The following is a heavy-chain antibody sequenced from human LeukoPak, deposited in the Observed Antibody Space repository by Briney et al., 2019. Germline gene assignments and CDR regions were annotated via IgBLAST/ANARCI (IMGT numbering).Heavy chain of an antibody. CDR1: GFTFSSNG. J-gene: IGHJ4*02. Sequence: PGTSLRLSCAASGFTFSSNGMHWVRQAPGKGLEWVAVISYDGTKTYYADSVKGRFTISRDISKSTLDLQMNSLRADDTAVYYCAKDYFYSGGLVTSILYYFDHRGQGTLVTVSS. CDR2: ISYDGTKT. D-gene: IGHD4-23*01. CDR3: AKDYFYSGGLVTSILYYFDH. V-gene: IGHV3-33*03.